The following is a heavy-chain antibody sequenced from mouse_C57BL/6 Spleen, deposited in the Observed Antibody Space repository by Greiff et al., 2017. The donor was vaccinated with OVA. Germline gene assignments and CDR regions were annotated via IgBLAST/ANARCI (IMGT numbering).Heavy chain of an antibody. D-gene: IGHD1-1*01. CDR2: INPNNGGT. J-gene: IGHJ3*01. CDR3: ARQGELLLRGWAY. CDR1: GYTFTDYY. Sequence: EVQLQQSGPELVKPGASVKISCKASGYTFTDYYMNWVKQSHGKSLEWIGDINPNNGGTSYNQKFKGKATLTVDKSSSTAYMELRSLTSEDSAVYYCARQGELLLRGWAYWGQGTLVTVSA. V-gene: IGHV1-26*01.